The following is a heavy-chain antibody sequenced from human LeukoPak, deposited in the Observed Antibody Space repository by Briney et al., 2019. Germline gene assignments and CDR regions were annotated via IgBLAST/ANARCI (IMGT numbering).Heavy chain of an antibody. J-gene: IGHJ3*02. CDR2: IYYSGNT. CDR1: GGSFSDYY. Sequence: SETLSLTCTVSGGSFSDYYWTWIREPPGKGLEWIGRIYYSGNTIYKPSLKSRFTISVDTSKNPFSLQMTSVTAADTAVYYCAGEDYFDSSGSASCRFDIWGQGTMVTVSS. D-gene: IGHD3-22*01. V-gene: IGHV4-59*01. CDR3: AGEDYFDSSGSASCRFDI.